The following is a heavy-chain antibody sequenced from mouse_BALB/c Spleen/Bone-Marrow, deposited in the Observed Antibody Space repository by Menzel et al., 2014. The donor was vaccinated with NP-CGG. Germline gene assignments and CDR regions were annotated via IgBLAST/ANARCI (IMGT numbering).Heavy chain of an antibody. CDR3: ARGGHDFSLDY. V-gene: IGHV1-69*01. CDR1: GYTFTDNW. CDR2: IDTSDSYT. J-gene: IGHJ4*01. Sequence: VQLQQSGAELGMPGASVKMSCKASGYTFTDNWIYWVKQRPGQGLEWIGAIDTSDSYTNYNQKFMGKASLTVDASSSTAYMQVSSLTSDDSAVYHCARGGHDFSLDYWGQGTSVTVSS. D-gene: IGHD2-4*01.